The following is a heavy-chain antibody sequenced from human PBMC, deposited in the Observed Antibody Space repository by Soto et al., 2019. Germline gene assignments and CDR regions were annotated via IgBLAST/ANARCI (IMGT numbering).Heavy chain of an antibody. CDR3: ASTTRVVVAAGCRFDL. Sequence: EVQLVESGGGLVQPGGSLRLSCAASGFTVSSNYMSWVRQAPGQGLEWVSVIYSGGSTYYADSVKGRFTISRDNSKNTLYLQMNSLRSEYTAVYYCASTTRVVVAAGCRFDLWGRGTLVTVSS. CDR1: GFTVSSNY. CDR2: IYSGGST. V-gene: IGHV3-66*01. D-gene: IGHD2-15*01. J-gene: IGHJ2*01.